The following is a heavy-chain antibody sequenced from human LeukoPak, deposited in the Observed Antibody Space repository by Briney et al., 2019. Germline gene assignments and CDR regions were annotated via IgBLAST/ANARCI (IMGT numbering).Heavy chain of an antibody. CDR3: ARGSSIAARPVGDY. CDR1: VYTLTSYY. D-gene: IGHD6-6*01. V-gene: IGHV1-46*01. J-gene: IGHJ4*02. CDR2: INPSGGST. Sequence: ASVKVSCKASVYTLTSYYMHWVRHAPGQGREWRGIINPSGGSTRYAQKFQGRGTMPRDTSTSTLYMGLSSLSSEDTAVYYCARGSSIAARPVGDYCGQGTLVTVSS.